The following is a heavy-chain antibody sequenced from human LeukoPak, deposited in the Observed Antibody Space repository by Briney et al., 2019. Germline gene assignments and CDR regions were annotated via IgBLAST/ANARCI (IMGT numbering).Heavy chain of an antibody. CDR1: GYTFTSYD. J-gene: IGHJ4*02. CDR2: MNPNSGNT. CDR3: ARAYYDSSGPKGYFDY. V-gene: IGHV1-8*01. D-gene: IGHD3-22*01. Sequence: GASVKVSCKASGYTFTSYDINWVRQATGQGLEWMGWMNPNSGNTGYAQKFQGRVTMTRNTSISTAYMELSSLRPEDTAVYYCARAYYDSSGPKGYFDYWGQGTLVTVSS.